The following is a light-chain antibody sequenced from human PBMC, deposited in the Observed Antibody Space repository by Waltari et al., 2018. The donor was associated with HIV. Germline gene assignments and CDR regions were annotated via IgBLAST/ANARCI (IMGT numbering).Light chain of an antibody. CDR1: SSNIGSKT. V-gene: IGLV1-44*01. CDR3: AAWDGSLIGYV. Sequence: QSVLTQSPSASGTPGQRVTIYCSGSSSNIGSKTVNWYQQLPGTAPKLLIYSRDQRPSVVPDRFSGSYSGTSASLAISGLQSEDEADYYCAAWDGSLIGYVFGTGTKVTVL. J-gene: IGLJ1*01. CDR2: SRD.